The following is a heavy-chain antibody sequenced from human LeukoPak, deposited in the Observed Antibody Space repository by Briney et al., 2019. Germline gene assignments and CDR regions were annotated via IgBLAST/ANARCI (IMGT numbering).Heavy chain of an antibody. CDR2: FFFGGRT. D-gene: IGHD2-15*01. V-gene: IGHV4-31*03. CDR1: GGSISSGGYY. CDR3: ARIGLVVVDY. J-gene: IGHJ4*02. Sequence: SQTLSLTCTVSGGSISSGGYYWSWIRQHPGKGLELIGYFFFGGRTYYNPSLMSRITISEDTSKNQFSLRLSSVTAADTAVYYCARIGLVVVDYWGQGTLVTVSS.